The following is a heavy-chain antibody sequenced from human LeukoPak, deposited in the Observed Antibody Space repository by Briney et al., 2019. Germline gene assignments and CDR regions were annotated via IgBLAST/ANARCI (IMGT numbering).Heavy chain of an antibody. Sequence: SVKVSCKASGGTFSSYAISWVRQAPGQGLEWMGGIIPIFGTANYAQKFQGRVTITADESTSTAYMELSSLRSEDTAVYYCARVSARYCSSTSCYYFDYWGQGTLVTDSS. D-gene: IGHD2-2*01. V-gene: IGHV1-69*01. J-gene: IGHJ4*02. CDR3: ARVSARYCSSTSCYYFDY. CDR1: GGTFSSYA. CDR2: IIPIFGTA.